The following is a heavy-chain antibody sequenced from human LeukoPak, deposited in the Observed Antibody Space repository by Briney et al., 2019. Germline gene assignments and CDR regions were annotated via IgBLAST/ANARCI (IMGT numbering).Heavy chain of an antibody. D-gene: IGHD2-2*01. CDR3: ESVPAALSPLPDY. J-gene: IGHJ4*02. Sequence: PSETLSLTCAVSGYSISSGYYWGWIRQPPGKGLEWIGSIYHSGSTYYNPSLKSRVTISVDTSKNQFSLKPSSVTAADTAVYYCESVPAALSPLPDYWGQGTLVTVSS. V-gene: IGHV4-38-2*01. CDR1: GYSISSGYY. CDR2: IYHSGST.